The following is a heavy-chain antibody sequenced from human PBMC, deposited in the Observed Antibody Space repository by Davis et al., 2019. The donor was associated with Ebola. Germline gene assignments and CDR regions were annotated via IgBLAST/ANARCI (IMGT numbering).Heavy chain of an antibody. Sequence: GESLKISCKVSGYTFTNYWIGWVRQMPGKGLEWMGRIDPSDSHTNYSPSFQGQVTISADKSISTAYLQWSSLKASDTAMYYCARRWEVTAPFDYWGQGTLVTVSS. V-gene: IGHV5-10-1*04. D-gene: IGHD1-26*01. J-gene: IGHJ4*02. CDR3: ARRWEVTAPFDY. CDR1: GYTFTNYW. CDR2: IDPSDSHT.